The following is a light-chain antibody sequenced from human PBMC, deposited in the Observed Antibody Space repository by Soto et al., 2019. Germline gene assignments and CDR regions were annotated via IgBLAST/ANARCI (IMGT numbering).Light chain of an antibody. CDR1: QSISSW. CDR2: DAS. J-gene: IGKJ1*01. V-gene: IGKV1-5*01. Sequence: IQMTQSPASLAASLGDRVTITCRASQSISSWLAWYQQKRGKAPKLLIYDASSLESGVPSRFRGSGSGTEFTLTISSLQPDDFATYYCQQYNSYPWTCGQGTKVDIK. CDR3: QQYNSYPWT.